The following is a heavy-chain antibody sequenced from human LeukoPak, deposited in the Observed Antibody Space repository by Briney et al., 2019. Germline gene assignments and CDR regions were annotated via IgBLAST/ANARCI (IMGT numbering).Heavy chain of an antibody. CDR1: GWSLGSYG. CDR3: ARPLRGWYWDY. Sequence: PGGPRDLPWEGSGWSLGSYGWPGFGRPQGRGLGWLANINQQGGDRYYVDSVKGRFTVSRDNTKNSLYLELKNLRADDTAVYYCARPLRGWYWDYWGQGTLVTVSS. J-gene: IGHJ4*02. CDR2: INQQGGDR. D-gene: IGHD6-19*01. V-gene: IGHV3-7*03.